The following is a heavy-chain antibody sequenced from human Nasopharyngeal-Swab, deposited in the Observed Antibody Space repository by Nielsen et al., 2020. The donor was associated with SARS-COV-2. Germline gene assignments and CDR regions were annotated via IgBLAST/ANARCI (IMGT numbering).Heavy chain of an antibody. J-gene: IGHJ4*02. D-gene: IGHD6-19*01. CDR3: ARDFGSGHDY. CDR2: ISYDGSNK. V-gene: IGHV3-30-3*01. CDR1: GFTFSSYA. Sequence: GGFLRLSCAASGFTFSSYAMHWVRQAPGKGLEWVAVISYDGSNKYYADSVKGRFTISRDNSKNTLYLQMNSLRAEDTAVYYCARDFGSGHDYWGQGTLVTVSS.